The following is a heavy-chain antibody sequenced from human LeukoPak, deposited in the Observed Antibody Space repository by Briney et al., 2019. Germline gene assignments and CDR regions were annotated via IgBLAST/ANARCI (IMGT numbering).Heavy chain of an antibody. J-gene: IGHJ6*03. CDR3: ASSLWFGDSDYYYMDV. CDR1: GFTFDNYA. Sequence: PGGSLRLSCAASGFTFDNYAMQWVRQAPGKGLEWVSLISWDGGSTYYADSVKGRFTISRDNSKNSLYLQMNSLRAEDTALHYCASSLWFGDSDYYYMDVWGKGTTVTVSS. CDR2: ISWDGGST. V-gene: IGHV3-43D*03. D-gene: IGHD3-10*01.